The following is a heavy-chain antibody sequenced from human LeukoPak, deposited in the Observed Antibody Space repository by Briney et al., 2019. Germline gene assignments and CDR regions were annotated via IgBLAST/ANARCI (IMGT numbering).Heavy chain of an antibody. CDR3: AREKGSLVAVAGTGLFDY. D-gene: IGHD6-19*01. Sequence: PSETLSLTCAVYGGSFSGYYWSWIRQPPGKGLGWIGEINHSGSTNYNPSLKSRVTISVDTSKNQFSLKLSSVTAADTAVYYCAREKGSLVAVAGTGLFDYWGQGTLVTVSS. J-gene: IGHJ4*02. CDR2: INHSGST. V-gene: IGHV4-34*01. CDR1: GGSFSGYY.